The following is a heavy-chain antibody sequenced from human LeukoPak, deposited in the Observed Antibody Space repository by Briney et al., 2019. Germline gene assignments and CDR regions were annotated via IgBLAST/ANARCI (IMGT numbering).Heavy chain of an antibody. J-gene: IGHJ3*02. Sequence: GGSLRLSCAASGFTFSSYWMHWVRQAPGKGLVWVSRINSDGSSTSYADSVKGRFTISRDNAKNTLYLQMNSLRAEDTAVYYCASPTTMSMIGDAFDIWGQGTMVTVSS. CDR2: INSDGSST. D-gene: IGHD3-10*02. CDR3: ASPTTMSMIGDAFDI. CDR1: GFTFSSYW. V-gene: IGHV3-74*01.